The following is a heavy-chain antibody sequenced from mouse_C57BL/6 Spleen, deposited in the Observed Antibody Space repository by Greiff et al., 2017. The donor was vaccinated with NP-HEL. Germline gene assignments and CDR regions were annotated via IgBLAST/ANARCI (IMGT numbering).Heavy chain of an antibody. Sequence: VQLQQPGAELVKPGASVKLSCKASGYTFTSYWMHWVKQRPGQGLEWIGMIHPTSGSTNYHEKFKSKATLTVDKSSSTAYMQLSSLTSEDSAFYYCARGWLPDYWGQGTTLTVSS. D-gene: IGHD2-2*01. CDR1: GYTFTSYW. CDR2: IHPTSGST. V-gene: IGHV1-64*01. CDR3: ARGWLPDY. J-gene: IGHJ2*01.